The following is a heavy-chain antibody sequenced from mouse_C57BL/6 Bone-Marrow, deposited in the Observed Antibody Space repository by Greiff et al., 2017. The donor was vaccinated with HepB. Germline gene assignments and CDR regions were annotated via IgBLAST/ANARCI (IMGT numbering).Heavy chain of an antibody. CDR3: ARCLWGLDY. D-gene: IGHD6-1*01. CDR2: INPGSGGT. CDR1: GYAFTNYL. J-gene: IGHJ2*01. V-gene: IGHV1-54*01. Sequence: VQLQQSGAELVRPGTSVKVSCKASGYAFTNYLIEWVKQRPGQGLEWIGVINPGSGGTNYNEKFKGKATLTADKSSSTAYMQLSSLTSEDSAVYFCARCLWGLDYGGQGTTLTVSA.